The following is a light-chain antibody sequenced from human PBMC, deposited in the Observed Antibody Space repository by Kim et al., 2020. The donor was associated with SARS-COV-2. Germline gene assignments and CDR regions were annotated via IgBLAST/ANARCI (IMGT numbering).Light chain of an antibody. CDR2: WAS. CDR1: QSVLYSSNNKNY. CDR3: QQYYNTPLT. J-gene: IGKJ4*01. V-gene: IGKV4-1*01. Sequence: DIVMTQSPDSLAVSLGERATINCKSSQSVLYSSNNKNYLAWYQQKPGQPPKLLIYWASTRESGVPDRFSGSGSGTDFTLTISSPQAEDVAVYYCQQYYNTPLTFGGGTKVDIK.